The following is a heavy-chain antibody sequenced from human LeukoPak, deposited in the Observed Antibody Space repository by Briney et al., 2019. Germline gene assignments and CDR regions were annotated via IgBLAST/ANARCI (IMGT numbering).Heavy chain of an antibody. V-gene: IGHV4-39*01. CDR2: IYYTGST. D-gene: IGHD3-10*01. CDR1: GGSISSSSYY. CDR3: ASTPYYYGSGSYKGAFDI. Sequence: SETLSLTCTVSGGSISSSSYYWAWIRQPPGKGLEWIGSIYYTGSTSYNPSLTSRVTISVDTSKNQFSLKLSSVTAADTAVYYCASTPYYYGSGSYKGAFDIWGQGTMVTVSS. J-gene: IGHJ3*02.